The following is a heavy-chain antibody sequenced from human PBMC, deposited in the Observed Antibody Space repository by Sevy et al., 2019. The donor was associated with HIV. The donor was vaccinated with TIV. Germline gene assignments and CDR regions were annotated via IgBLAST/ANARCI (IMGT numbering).Heavy chain of an antibody. CDR3: ARDRVMYYYDSSGYYTSGYGMDV. Sequence: GGSLRLSCAVSGFSVNDNYMSWVRQAPGKGLEWVSVIYSGDNTDYTDSVKGRFTISRDNSKNTVYLQMNGLRAEDTAVYYCARDRVMYYYDSSGYYTSGYGMDVWGQGTTVTVSS. J-gene: IGHJ6*02. CDR2: IYSGDNT. D-gene: IGHD3-22*01. CDR1: GFSVNDNY. V-gene: IGHV3-53*01.